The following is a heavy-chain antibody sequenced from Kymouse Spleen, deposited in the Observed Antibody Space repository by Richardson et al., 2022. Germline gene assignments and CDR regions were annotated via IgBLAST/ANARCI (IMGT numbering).Heavy chain of an antibody. J-gene: IGHJ3*02. D-gene: IGHD3-10*01. V-gene: IGHV4-39*01. CDR2: IYYSGST. Sequence: QLQLQESGPGLVKPSETLSLTCTVSGGSISSSSYYWGWIRQPPGKGLEWIGSIYYSGSTYYNPSLKSRVTISVDTSKNQFSLKLSSVTAADTAVYYCARRITMVRGVIIEAFDIWGQGTMVTVSS. CDR1: GGSISSSSYY. CDR3: ARRITMVRGVIIEAFDI.